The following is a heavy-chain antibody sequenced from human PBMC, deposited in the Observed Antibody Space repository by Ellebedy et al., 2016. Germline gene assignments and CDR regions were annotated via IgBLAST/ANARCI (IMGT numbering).Heavy chain of an antibody. V-gene: IGHV3-33*01. CDR1: GFTFSSYG. CDR3: ARDEAGYSSGWFVSGTDY. J-gene: IGHJ4*02. D-gene: IGHD6-19*01. CDR2: IWYDGSNK. Sequence: GESLKISCAASGFTFSSYGMHWVRQAPGKGLEWVAVIWYDGSNKYYADSVKGRFTISRDNSKNTLYLQMNSLRAEDTAVYYCARDEAGYSSGWFVSGTDYWGQGTLVTVSS.